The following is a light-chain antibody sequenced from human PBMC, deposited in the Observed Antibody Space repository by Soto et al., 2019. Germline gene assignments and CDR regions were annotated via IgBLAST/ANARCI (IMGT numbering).Light chain of an antibody. CDR3: YSYTGSATVI. J-gene: IGLJ2*01. CDR2: EVR. CDR1: TSDIGGYNY. Sequence: QSVLTQPASVSGSPGQSITISCTGTTSDIGGYNYVSWYQQYPGKAPKLIIYEVRNRPSGVSNRFSASKSGNTASLTISGLQAEYEAVYYCYSYTGSATVIFGGGTKLTVL. V-gene: IGLV2-14*01.